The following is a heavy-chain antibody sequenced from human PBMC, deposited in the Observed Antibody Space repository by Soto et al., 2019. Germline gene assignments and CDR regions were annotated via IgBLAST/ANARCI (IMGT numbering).Heavy chain of an antibody. J-gene: IGHJ6*02. CDR1: GFSFSTFG. Sequence: QVHLVESGGGVVHPGMSLTLSCAASGFSFSTFGMHWVRQAPGKGLEWVAVISNDGLNKYYGDSVKGRFTISRDNSKNMLYLQMSLLRADDSAVYYCAKDGGTMVPDHYYYYGLDVWGQGTTVTVS. V-gene: IGHV3-30*18. CDR3: AKDGGTMVPDHYYYYGLDV. D-gene: IGHD3-16*01. CDR2: ISNDGLNK.